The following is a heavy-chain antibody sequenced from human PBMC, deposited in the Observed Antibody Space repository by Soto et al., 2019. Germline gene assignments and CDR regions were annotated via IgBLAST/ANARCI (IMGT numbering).Heavy chain of an antibody. CDR1: GFTFSSYA. J-gene: IGHJ4*02. D-gene: IGHD3-3*01. Sequence: PGGSLRVSCAASGFTFSSYAMHWVRQAPGKGLEWVAVISYDGSNKYYADSVKGRFTISRDNSRNTVYLQMNSLRAEDTAVYYSAKGVTYYDFWSGYFDYWGPGTLVTVSS. CDR3: AKGVTYYDFWSGYFDY. V-gene: IGHV3-30-3*01. CDR2: ISYDGSNK.